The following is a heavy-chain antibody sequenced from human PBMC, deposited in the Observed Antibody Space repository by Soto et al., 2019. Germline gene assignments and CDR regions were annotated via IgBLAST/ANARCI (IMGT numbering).Heavy chain of an antibody. D-gene: IGHD3-22*01. CDR2: ITGSDGRT. V-gene: IGHV3-23*01. J-gene: IGHJ4*02. CDR1: EFTFINYS. CDR3: AKATYDTTFYTSSFDS. Sequence: QRLSCAASEFTFINYSMTWVRQAPGKGLEWVSLITGSDGRTYYADSVKGRFTISRDNSKNTLFLQMNSLRAEDTAVYYCAKATYDTTFYTSSFDSWGQGTLVTVSS.